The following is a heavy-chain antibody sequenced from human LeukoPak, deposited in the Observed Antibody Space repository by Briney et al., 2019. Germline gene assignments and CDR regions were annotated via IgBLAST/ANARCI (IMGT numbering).Heavy chain of an antibody. D-gene: IGHD3-10*01. CDR3: ARDPLFSYDGSTYFYYFDY. Sequence: RASVKVSCKGYGYTFRTYAIHWVRQAPGQRLEWMGWINVDNGNTKYSQKLQGRVTITGDTSATTAYMEVSSLRSEDTAVYYCARDPLFSYDGSTYFYYFDYWGQGTLVTVSS. CDR1: GYTFRTYA. CDR2: INVDNGNT. V-gene: IGHV1-3*01. J-gene: IGHJ4*02.